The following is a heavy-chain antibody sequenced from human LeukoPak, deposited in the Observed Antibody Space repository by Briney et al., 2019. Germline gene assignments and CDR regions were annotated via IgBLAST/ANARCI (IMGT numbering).Heavy chain of an antibody. D-gene: IGHD3-3*01. J-gene: IGHJ6*04. V-gene: IGHV1-2*02. CDR1: GYTFTGYY. CDR2: INPNSGGT. CDR3: ARNXXGLRFLEWLPSDV. Sequence: ASVKVSCKASGYTFTGYYMHWVRQAPGQGLEWMGWINPNSGGTNYAXXFQXXVTMTRDTSISTAYMELSRLRSDDTAVYYCARNXXGLRFLEWLPSDVWGKGTTVTVSS.